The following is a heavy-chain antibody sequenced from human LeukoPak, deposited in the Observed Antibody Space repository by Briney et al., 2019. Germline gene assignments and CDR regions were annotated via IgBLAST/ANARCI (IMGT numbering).Heavy chain of an antibody. CDR3: ARDSIDYGDEFYYYYGMDV. D-gene: IGHD4-17*01. Sequence: SETLSLTCTVSGGSISSYYWSWIRQPPGKGLEWIGYIYYSGSTNYNPSLKSRVTISVDTSKNQFSLKLSSVTAADTAVYYCARDSIDYGDEFYYYYGMDVWGQGTTVTVSS. V-gene: IGHV4-59*01. J-gene: IGHJ6*02. CDR1: GGSISSYY. CDR2: IYYSGST.